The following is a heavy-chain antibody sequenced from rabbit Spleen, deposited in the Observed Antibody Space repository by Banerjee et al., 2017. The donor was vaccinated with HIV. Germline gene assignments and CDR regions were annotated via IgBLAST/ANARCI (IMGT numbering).Heavy chain of an antibody. Sequence: QEQLVESGGGLIKPEGSLKLSCTASGFSFSNKAVMCWVRQAPGKGLEWIACINSSTGTTVYASWAKGRFTVSRTSSTTVTLQMTSLTAADTATYFCARDGAGGSYFALWGPGTLVTV. V-gene: IGHV1S45*01. CDR1: GFSFSNKAV. CDR3: ARDGAGGSYFAL. D-gene: IGHD8-1*01. CDR2: INSSTGTT. J-gene: IGHJ4*01.